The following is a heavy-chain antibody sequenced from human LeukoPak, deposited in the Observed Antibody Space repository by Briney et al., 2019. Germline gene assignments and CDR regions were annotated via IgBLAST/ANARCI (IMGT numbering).Heavy chain of an antibody. J-gene: IGHJ4*02. V-gene: IGHV4-61*02. D-gene: IGHD4-11*01. CDR1: GASISSGLYY. CDR2: IQTSPSRSA. Sequence: PSETLSLTCTVSGASISSGLYYWNWIRQSAGKGLEWIGRIQTSPSRSANYNPSLKSRVTISVDTSKNQFSLKLTSVTAAGTAVYYCATSNWLRDPNFDSWGQGTLVTVSS. CDR3: ATSNWLRDPNFDS.